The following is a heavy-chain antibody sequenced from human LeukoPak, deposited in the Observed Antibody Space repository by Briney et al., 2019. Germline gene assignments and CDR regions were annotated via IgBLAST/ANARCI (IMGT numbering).Heavy chain of an antibody. D-gene: IGHD3-3*01. CDR1: GYTFTSYG. CDR3: ARQGGITVFGMAQPGGAFDI. CDR2: IIPMFGTA. Sequence: SVKVSCKASGYTFTSYGISWVRQAPGQGLEWMGGIIPMFGTAKYAQKVQGRVTMSTDESTSTAYMELSSLRSEDTAVYYCARQGGITVFGMAQPGGAFDIWGQGTIVTVSS. V-gene: IGHV1-69*05. J-gene: IGHJ3*02.